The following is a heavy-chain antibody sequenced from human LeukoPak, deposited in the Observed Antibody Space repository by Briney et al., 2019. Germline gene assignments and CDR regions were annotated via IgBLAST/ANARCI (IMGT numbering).Heavy chain of an antibody. D-gene: IGHD3-16*02. Sequence: PGGSPRLSCAASGFTFSSYGMHWVRQAPGKGLEWVAFIRYDGSNKYYADSVKGRFTISRDNSKNTLYLQMNSLRAEDTAVYYCAKDLLYSDVWGSYRPNPLDYWGQGTLVTVSS. J-gene: IGHJ4*02. CDR2: IRYDGSNK. CDR3: AKDLLYSDVWGSYRPNPLDY. V-gene: IGHV3-30*02. CDR1: GFTFSSYG.